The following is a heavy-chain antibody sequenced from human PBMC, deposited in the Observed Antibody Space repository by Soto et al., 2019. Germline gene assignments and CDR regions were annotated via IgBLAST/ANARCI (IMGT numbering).Heavy chain of an antibody. D-gene: IGHD4-17*01. J-gene: IGHJ3*02. CDR3: ARKGHYGDYAAFDI. V-gene: IGHV3-21*01. CDR1: GFTFSSYS. CDR2: ISSSSSYI. Sequence: GGSLRLSCAASGFTFSSYSMNWVRQAPGKGLEWVSSISSSSSYIYYADSVKGRFTISRDNAKNSLYLQMNSLRAEDTAVYYCARKGHYGDYAAFDIWGQGTIVTVSS.